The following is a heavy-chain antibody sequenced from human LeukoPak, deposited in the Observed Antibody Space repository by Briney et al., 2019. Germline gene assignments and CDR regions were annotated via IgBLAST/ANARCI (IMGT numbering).Heavy chain of an antibody. J-gene: IGHJ2*01. D-gene: IGHD5-12*01. Sequence: GGSLRLSCAASGFTFSSYAMSWVRQAPGEGLEWVSAISGSGGSTYYADSVKGRFTISRDNSKNTLYLQMNSLRAEDTAVYYCAKGSGSYSGYLPYWYFDLWGRGTLVTVSS. CDR2: ISGSGGST. V-gene: IGHV3-23*01. CDR1: GFTFSSYA. CDR3: AKGSGSYSGYLPYWYFDL.